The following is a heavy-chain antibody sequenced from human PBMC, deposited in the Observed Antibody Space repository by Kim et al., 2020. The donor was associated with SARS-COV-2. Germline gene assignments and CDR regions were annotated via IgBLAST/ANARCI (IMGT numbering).Heavy chain of an antibody. Sequence: ASVKVSCKASGYTFTSYYMHWVRQAPGQGLEWMGIINPSGGSTSYAQKFQGRVTMTRDTSTSTVYMELSSLRSEDTAVYYCVLFRQGLRPLGYYFDYWGQGTLVTVSS. CDR2: INPSGGST. J-gene: IGHJ4*02. D-gene: IGHD5-12*01. CDR3: VLFRQGLRPLGYYFDY. V-gene: IGHV1-46*01. CDR1: GYTFTSYY.